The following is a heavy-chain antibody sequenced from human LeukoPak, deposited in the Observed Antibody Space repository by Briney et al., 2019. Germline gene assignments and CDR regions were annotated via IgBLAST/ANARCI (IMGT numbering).Heavy chain of an antibody. D-gene: IGHD3-3*01. CDR3: ARDVRFLEWLPTIGYYYMDV. Sequence: SETLSLTCTVSGGSISSYYWSWIRQPAGKGLEWIGRIYTSGSTNYNPSLKSRVTMSVDTSKNQFSLKLSSVTAADTAVYYCARDVRFLEWLPTIGYYYMDVWGKGTTVTVSS. J-gene: IGHJ6*03. V-gene: IGHV4-4*07. CDR2: IYTSGST. CDR1: GGSISSYY.